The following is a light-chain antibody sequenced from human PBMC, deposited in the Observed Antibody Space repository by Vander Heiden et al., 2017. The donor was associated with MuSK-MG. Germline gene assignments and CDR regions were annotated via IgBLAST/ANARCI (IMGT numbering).Light chain of an antibody. J-gene: IGLJ2*01. CDR2: DVT. V-gene: IGLV2-11*01. Sequence: QSALTQPRSVSGSPGQSVNISCTGTSRDVGGYNYFSGYQPHPANPPQLMIYDVTKRPSGVPARFSVSKSGNTASLTISGLQAEDEADYYCSSYACSDTLVFGGGTKLTVL. CDR1: SRDVGGYNY. CDR3: SSYACSDTLV.